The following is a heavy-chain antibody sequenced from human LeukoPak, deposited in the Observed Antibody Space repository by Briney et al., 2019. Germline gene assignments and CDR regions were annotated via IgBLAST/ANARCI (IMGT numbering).Heavy chain of an antibody. V-gene: IGHV3-7*04. D-gene: IGHD1-7*01. CDR2: IKPDGSEK. CDR1: GFTFRHYW. J-gene: IGHJ4*02. Sequence: GGPLRLSCAASGFTFRHYWMNWVRQASGKGLEWVANIKPDGSEKRYADSVKGRFTISRDNAENSLYLQMNSLRAEDTAVYYCARVVGTDEGADYWGQGTLVTVSS. CDR3: ARVVGTDEGADY.